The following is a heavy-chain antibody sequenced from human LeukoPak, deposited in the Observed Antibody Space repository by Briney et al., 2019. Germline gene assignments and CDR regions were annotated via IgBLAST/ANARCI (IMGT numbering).Heavy chain of an antibody. CDR1: GGSISSYN. CDR3: ARSGTLTGYLY. CDR2: IYYSGNT. Sequence: SETLSLTSTASGGSISSYNWSWVRHPPGRGLEWIGYIYYSGNTNYNTSLKSRVTISVDTSKNQFSLKLSSVTAADTAVYYCARSGTLTGYLYWGQGTLVTVSS. V-gene: IGHV4-59*01. J-gene: IGHJ4*02. D-gene: IGHD3-9*01.